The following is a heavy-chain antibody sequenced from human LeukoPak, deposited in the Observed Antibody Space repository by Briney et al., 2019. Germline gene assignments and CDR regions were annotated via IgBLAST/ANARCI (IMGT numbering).Heavy chain of an antibody. Sequence: PSETLSLTCTVSGGSISSYYWSWIRQPAGKGLEWIGRIYTSGSTNYNPSLKSRVTMSVDTSKNQFSLKLSSVTAADTAVYYCARELGHYGSGSLENWFDPWGQGTLVTVSS. CDR2: IYTSGST. D-gene: IGHD3-10*01. CDR1: GGSISSYY. V-gene: IGHV4-4*07. CDR3: ARELGHYGSGSLENWFDP. J-gene: IGHJ5*02.